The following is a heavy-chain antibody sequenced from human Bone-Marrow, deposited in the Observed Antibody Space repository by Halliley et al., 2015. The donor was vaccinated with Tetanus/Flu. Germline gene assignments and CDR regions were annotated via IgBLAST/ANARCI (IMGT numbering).Heavy chain of an antibody. D-gene: IGHD2-2*01. CDR3: ARFCSSTTCPTRAFDM. V-gene: IGHV4-30-4*07. CDR2: SYYSGSA. J-gene: IGHJ3*02. Sequence: YSYYSGSAFYRPALKSRATISVDTSRSQFSLSLPSVTAADPAVYYCARFCSSTTCPTRAFDMWGQGTMVTVSS.